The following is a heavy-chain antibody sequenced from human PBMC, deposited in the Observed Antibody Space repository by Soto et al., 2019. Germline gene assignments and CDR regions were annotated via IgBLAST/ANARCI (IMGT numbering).Heavy chain of an antibody. CDR2: ISGSGGST. J-gene: IGHJ6*02. CDR1: GFTFSSYA. CDR3: AKVDILTGYYPVYYYYGMDV. D-gene: IGHD3-9*01. V-gene: IGHV3-23*01. Sequence: PGGSLRLSCAASGFTFSSYAMSWVRQAPGKGLEWVSAISGSGGSTYYADSVKGRFTISRDNSKNTLYLQMNSLRAEDTAVYYCAKVDILTGYYPVYYYYGMDVWGQGTTVTVSS.